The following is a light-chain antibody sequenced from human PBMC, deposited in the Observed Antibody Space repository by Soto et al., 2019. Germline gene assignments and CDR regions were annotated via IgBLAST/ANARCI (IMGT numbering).Light chain of an antibody. J-gene: IGKJ4*01. CDR2: DAS. V-gene: IGKV3-20*01. Sequence: EFVLTQSPGTLSLSPGERATLSCRASQTVRNNYLAWYQQKPGQAPRLLIYDASSRATGIPDRFSGGGSGTDFNLTITRLEPEDFAVYYGQQFSSYPFTFGGGTKVDIK. CDR3: QQFSSYPFT. CDR1: QTVRNNY.